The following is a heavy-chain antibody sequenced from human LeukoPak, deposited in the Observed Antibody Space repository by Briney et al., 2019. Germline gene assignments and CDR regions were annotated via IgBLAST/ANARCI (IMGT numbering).Heavy chain of an antibody. Sequence: ASVKVSCKASGYTFTSYGLSWVRQAPGQGLEWMGWISSYNGNTNYAQRLQGRVTMTTDTSTSTAYMELRSLRSDDTAVYYCARDLREQLDYYGMDVWGQGTTVTVS. J-gene: IGHJ6*02. D-gene: IGHD6-6*01. CDR2: ISSYNGNT. V-gene: IGHV1-18*01. CDR3: ARDLREQLDYYGMDV. CDR1: GYTFTSYG.